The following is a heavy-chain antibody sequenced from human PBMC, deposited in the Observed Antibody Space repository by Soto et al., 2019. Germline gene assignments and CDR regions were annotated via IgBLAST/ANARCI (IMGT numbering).Heavy chain of an antibody. D-gene: IGHD6-13*01. CDR2: ISPTGGDT. CDR1: GYTFTDYY. J-gene: IGHJ4*02. CDR3: DTGGSIVAGGTRFRY. Sequence: ASVKVSCKASGYTFTDYYIHWVRQAPGQGLEWMGWISPTGGDTKYAQRSQGRVTMTRDTSITTAYMELSSLRSDDTAVYYCDTGGSIVAGGTRFRYWGQGTLVTVSS. V-gene: IGHV1-2*02.